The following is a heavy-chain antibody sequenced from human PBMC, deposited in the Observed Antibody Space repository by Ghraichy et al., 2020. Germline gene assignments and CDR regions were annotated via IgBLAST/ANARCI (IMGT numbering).Heavy chain of an antibody. V-gene: IGHV3-33*01. CDR2: IWYDGSNK. D-gene: IGHD6-19*01. Sequence: GGSLRLSCAASGFTFSSYGMHWVRQAPGKGLEWVAVIWYDGSNKYYADSVKGRFTISRDNSKNTLYLQMNSLRAEDTAVYYCARGGAVAGTGGNFDFWGQGTLVTVSS. CDR1: GFTFSSYG. CDR3: ARGGAVAGTGGNFDF. J-gene: IGHJ4*02.